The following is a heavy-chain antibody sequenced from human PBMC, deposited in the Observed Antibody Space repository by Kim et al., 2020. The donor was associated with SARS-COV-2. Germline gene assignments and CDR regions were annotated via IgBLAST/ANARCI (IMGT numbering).Heavy chain of an antibody. D-gene: IGHD3-22*01. CDR3: ARAGDYDVSGDVGFFHH. V-gene: IGHV3-74*01. J-gene: IGHJ1*01. Sequence: SVKRRCTISRDNAKNTLYLQKNSLRPEDTAVYYCARAGDYDVSGDVGFFHHWGQGALVTVSS.